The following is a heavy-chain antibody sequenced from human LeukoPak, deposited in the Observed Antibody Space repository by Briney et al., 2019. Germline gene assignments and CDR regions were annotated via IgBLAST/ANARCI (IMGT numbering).Heavy chain of an antibody. D-gene: IGHD6-13*01. CDR2: IYYSGST. V-gene: IGHV4-59*08. J-gene: IGHJ6*02. CDR1: GGSISSYY. CDR3: AKGAAAGLRYYYGMDV. Sequence: SETLSLTCTVSGGSISSYYWSWIRQPPGKGLEWIGYIYYSGSTNYNPSLKSRVTISVDTSKNQFSLKLSSVTAADTAVYYCAKGAAAGLRYYYGMDVWGQGTTVTVSS.